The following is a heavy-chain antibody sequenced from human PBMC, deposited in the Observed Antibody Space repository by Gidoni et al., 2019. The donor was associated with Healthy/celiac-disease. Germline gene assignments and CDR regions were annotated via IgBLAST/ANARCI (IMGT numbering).Heavy chain of an antibody. CDR2: IIPIFGTS. CDR1: GGTFSSSA. Sequence: QVQLVQSGAEVKKPGSSVKVSCKASGGTFSSSAISWVRQPPGQGLEWMGGIIPIFGTSNYAQKFQGRVTITADESTSTAYMELSSLRSEDTAVYYCAGDSSGYSLFDYWGQGTLVTVSS. V-gene: IGHV1-69*01. J-gene: IGHJ4*02. CDR3: AGDSSGYSLFDY. D-gene: IGHD3-22*01.